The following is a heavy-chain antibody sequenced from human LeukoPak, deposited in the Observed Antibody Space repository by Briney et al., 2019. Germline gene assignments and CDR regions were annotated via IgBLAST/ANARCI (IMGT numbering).Heavy chain of an antibody. CDR3: ARLERQYYYYGMDV. CDR2: IYYSGST. Sequence: SETLSLTCTVSGGSISSYYWSWIRQPPGKGLEWIGYIYYSGSTNYNPSLKSRVTISVDTSKNQFSLKLSSVTAADTAVYYCARLERQYYYYGMDVWGQGTTVTVSS. J-gene: IGHJ6*02. V-gene: IGHV4-59*08. CDR1: GGSISSYY.